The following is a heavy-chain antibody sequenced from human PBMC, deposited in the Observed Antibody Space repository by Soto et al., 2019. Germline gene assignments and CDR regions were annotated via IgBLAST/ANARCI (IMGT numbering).Heavy chain of an antibody. V-gene: IGHV1-2*02. CDR1: GSSLSGYY. Sequence: XSVKGASTASGSSLSGYYVDWGRQAPGQGLEWMGWINPNSGGTNYAQKFQCRVTMTRDTSISTAYMELSRLRSDDTAVYYCARIRYDFWSGYPEEPYYYGMDVWGQGTTVTFSS. J-gene: IGHJ6*02. D-gene: IGHD3-3*01. CDR3: ARIRYDFWSGYPEEPYYYGMDV. CDR2: INPNSGGT.